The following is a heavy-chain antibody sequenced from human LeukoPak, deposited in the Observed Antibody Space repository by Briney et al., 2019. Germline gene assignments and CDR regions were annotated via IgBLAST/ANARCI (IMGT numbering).Heavy chain of an antibody. J-gene: IGHJ4*02. CDR3: ARAMRSGWYSAGFDY. CDR2: ISYDGSNK. CDR1: GFTFSSYA. Sequence: SGGSLRLSCAASGFTFSSYAMHWVRQAPGKGLEWVAVISYDGSNKYYADSVKGRFTISRDNSKNTLYLQMNSLRAEDTAVYYCARAMRSGWYSAGFDYWGQGTLVTVSS. V-gene: IGHV3-30*14. D-gene: IGHD6-19*01.